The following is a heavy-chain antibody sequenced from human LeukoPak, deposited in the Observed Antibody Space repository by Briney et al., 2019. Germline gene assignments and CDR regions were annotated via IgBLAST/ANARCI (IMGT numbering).Heavy chain of an antibody. CDR2: IYPDDSDT. V-gene: IGHV5-51*01. J-gene: IGHJ4*02. Sequence: GESLKISCKGSGYSFTNYWIGWVRQMPGKGLEWMGVIYPDDSDTRYSPSFQGQVTISADTSTSTAYLQWSSLKASDTAIYYCARGPYYGSGSFYLNYWGQGTLVTVSS. CDR1: GYSFTNYW. D-gene: IGHD3-10*01. CDR3: ARGPYYGSGSFYLNY.